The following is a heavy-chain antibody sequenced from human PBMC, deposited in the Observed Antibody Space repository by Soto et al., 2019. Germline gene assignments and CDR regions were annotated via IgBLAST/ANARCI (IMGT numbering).Heavy chain of an antibody. D-gene: IGHD3-10*01. CDR3: AHRPHRIILDH. V-gene: IGHV2-5*02. J-gene: IGHJ4*02. CDR2: IYWDDDK. Sequence: QITLKESGPTLVKPTQTLTLTCTFSGFSLSTSGVGVGWIRQPPGKALEWLALIYWDDDKRYSPSLKRRLTIPTDPSKNHVVLTMTNMDPVDTATYYCAHRPHRIILDHWGQGTLVTVSS. CDR1: GFSLSTSGVG.